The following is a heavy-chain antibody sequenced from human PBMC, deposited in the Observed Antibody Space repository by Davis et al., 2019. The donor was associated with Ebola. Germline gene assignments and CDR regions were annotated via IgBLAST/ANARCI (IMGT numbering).Heavy chain of an antibody. Sequence: GESLKISCAASGFTFSSYSMNWVRQAPGKGLEWVSYISSSSSTIYYADSVKGRFTISRDNAKNSLYLQMNSLRAEDTAVYYCARSKNLEYSSSYYYYGMDVWGQGTTVTVSS. CDR1: GFTFSSYS. J-gene: IGHJ6*02. CDR2: ISSSSSTI. V-gene: IGHV3-48*01. D-gene: IGHD6-6*01. CDR3: ARSKNLEYSSSYYYYGMDV.